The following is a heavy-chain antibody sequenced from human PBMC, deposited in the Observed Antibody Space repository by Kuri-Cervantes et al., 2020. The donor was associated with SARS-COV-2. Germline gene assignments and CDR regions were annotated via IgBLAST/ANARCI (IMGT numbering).Heavy chain of an antibody. V-gene: IGHV4-4*07. Sequence: SCTVSGGSISSYYWSWIRQPAGKGLEWIGRIYTSGSTNYNPSLKSRVTMSVDTSKNQFSLKLSSVTAADTAVYYCARDLIAAAGQYYYYGMDVWGQGTTVTVSS. CDR1: GGSISSYY. J-gene: IGHJ6*02. CDR2: IYTSGST. D-gene: IGHD6-13*01. CDR3: ARDLIAAAGQYYYYGMDV.